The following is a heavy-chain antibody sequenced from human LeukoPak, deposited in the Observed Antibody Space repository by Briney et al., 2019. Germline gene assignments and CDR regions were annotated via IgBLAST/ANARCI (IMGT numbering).Heavy chain of an antibody. V-gene: IGHV3-30*04. Sequence: GGSLRLSCAASGFTFSSYAMHWVRQAPGKGLEWVAVISYDGSNKYYADSVKGRFTISRDNSKNTLYLQMNSLRAEDTAVYYCARDRRNIVVVVAASWYFDLWGRGTLVTASS. D-gene: IGHD2-15*01. CDR2: ISYDGSNK. CDR3: ARDRRNIVVVVAASWYFDL. CDR1: GFTFSSYA. J-gene: IGHJ2*01.